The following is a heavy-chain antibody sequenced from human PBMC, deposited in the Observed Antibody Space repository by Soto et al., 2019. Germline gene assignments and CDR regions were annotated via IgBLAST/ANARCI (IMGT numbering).Heavy chain of an antibody. CDR1: GGTFSSYA. J-gene: IGHJ6*02. CDR2: IIPIFGTA. D-gene: IGHD6-19*01. V-gene: IGHV1-69*12. CDR3: ARGRWLERGYYYYYGMDV. Sequence: QVQLVQSGAEVKKPGSSVKVSCKASGGTFSSYAISWVRQAPGQGLEWMGGIIPIFGTANYAQKFQGRVTITADEFTSTAYMELSSLRSEDTAVYYCARGRWLERGYYYYYGMDVWGQGTTVTVSS.